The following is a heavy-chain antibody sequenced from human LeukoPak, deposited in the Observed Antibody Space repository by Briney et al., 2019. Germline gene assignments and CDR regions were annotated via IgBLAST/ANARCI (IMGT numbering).Heavy chain of an antibody. Sequence: SEALSLTCTVSGGSISSYYWSWIRQPPGKGLEWIGYIYYSGSTNYNPSLKSRVTISVDTSKNQFSLKLSSVTAADTAVYYCARGGTNEFDYWGQGTLVTVSS. D-gene: IGHD1-7*01. V-gene: IGHV4-59*01. CDR2: IYYSGST. CDR3: ARGGTNEFDY. CDR1: GGSISSYY. J-gene: IGHJ4*02.